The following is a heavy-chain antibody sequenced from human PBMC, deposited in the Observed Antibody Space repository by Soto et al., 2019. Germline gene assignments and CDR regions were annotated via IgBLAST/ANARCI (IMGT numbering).Heavy chain of an antibody. CDR1: GGSVTSGGHS. J-gene: IGHJ4*02. CDR3: ARGDTRLGELSQDY. CDR2: IYQSEYA. D-gene: IGHD3-16*02. V-gene: IGHV4-30-2*06. Sequence: LSLTCVVSGGSVTSGGHSWSWIRQSPGKGLEWVGSIYQSEYAYYSPSLRSRVAISVDRSNNQVSLRMTSVTAADTAIYYCARGDTRLGELSQDYWGQGTLGTVSS.